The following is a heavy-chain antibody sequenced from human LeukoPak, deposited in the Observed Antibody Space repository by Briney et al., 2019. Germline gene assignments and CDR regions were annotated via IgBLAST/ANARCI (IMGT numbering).Heavy chain of an antibody. J-gene: IGHJ6*03. D-gene: IGHD3-10*01. CDR1: GGSFSGYY. V-gene: IGHV4-34*01. CDR2: INHSRST. Sequence: SETLSLTCAVYGGSFSGYYWSRIRQPPGKGLEWIGEINHSRSTNYNPSLKSRVTISVDTSKNQFSLRLSSVTAADTAVYYCARGWGGSRSDYYYYYMDVRGKGTTVTVSS. CDR3: ARGWGGSRSDYYYYYMDV.